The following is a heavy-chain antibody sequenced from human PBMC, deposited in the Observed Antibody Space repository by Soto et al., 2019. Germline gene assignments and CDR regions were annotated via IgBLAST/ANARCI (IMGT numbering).Heavy chain of an antibody. CDR1: GFTFSSYG. CDR3: AKARAVAGREGRNYYYYGMDV. D-gene: IGHD6-19*01. Sequence: QVQLVESGGGVVQPGRSLRLSCAASGFTFSSYGMHWVRQAPGKGLEWVAVISYDGSNKYYADSVKGRFTISRDNSKNTLYLQMNSLRAEDTAVYYCAKARAVAGREGRNYYYYGMDVWGQGTTVTVSS. CDR2: ISYDGSNK. V-gene: IGHV3-30*18. J-gene: IGHJ6*02.